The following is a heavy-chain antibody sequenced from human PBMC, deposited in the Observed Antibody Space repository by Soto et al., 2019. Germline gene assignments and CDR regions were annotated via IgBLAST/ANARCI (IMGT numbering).Heavy chain of an antibody. Sequence: GGSLRLSCAASGFTFSDYYMSWIRQAPGKGLEWVSYISSSGSTIYYADSVKGRFTISRDNAKNSLYLQMNSLRAEDTAVYYCARDHGAKDDYYYYYYMDVWGKGTTVTVSS. CDR2: ISSSGSTI. V-gene: IGHV3-11*01. D-gene: IGHD2-15*01. CDR3: ARDHGAKDDYYYYYYMDV. CDR1: GFTFSDYY. J-gene: IGHJ6*03.